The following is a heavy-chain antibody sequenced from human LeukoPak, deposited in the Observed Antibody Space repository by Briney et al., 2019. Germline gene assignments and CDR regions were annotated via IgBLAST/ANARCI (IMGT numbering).Heavy chain of an antibody. CDR3: ARTDSSGYYYLSFDY. CDR2: ITYSGDT. D-gene: IGHD3-22*01. V-gene: IGHV4-39*07. Sequence: SETLSLTCTVTGDSIFTTRYHWGWIRQPPGKGLEWIGSITYSGDTYENPSLESRVIISVDTSKNQFSLKLSSVTAADTAVYYCARTDSSGYYYLSFDYWGQGTLVTVSS. J-gene: IGHJ4*02. CDR1: GDSIFTTRYH.